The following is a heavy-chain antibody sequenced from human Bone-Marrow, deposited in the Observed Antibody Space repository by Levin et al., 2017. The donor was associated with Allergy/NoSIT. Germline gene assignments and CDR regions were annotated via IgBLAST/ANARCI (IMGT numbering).Heavy chain of an antibody. CDR3: ARTPDYTVSGRYYKFPYYFSYYYMDV. V-gene: IGHV4-59*01. CDR1: GASINNYY. J-gene: IGHJ6*03. D-gene: IGHD3-10*01. Sequence: PSETLSLTCSVSGASINNYYWSWIRQSPGKGLEWIGNMYYSGSTNYNPSLRSRVTMSIDTFKNQFSLRLNSVTAADTAVYYCARTPDYTVSGRYYKFPYYFSYYYMDVWGKGTTVTVSS. CDR2: MYYSGST.